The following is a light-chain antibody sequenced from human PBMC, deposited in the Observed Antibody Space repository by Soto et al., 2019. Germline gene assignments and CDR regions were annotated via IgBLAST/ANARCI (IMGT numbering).Light chain of an antibody. CDR1: SSDVGGYNY. J-gene: IGLJ2*01. CDR2: DVT. CDR3: SSYTSSSTLVV. V-gene: IGLV2-14*01. Sequence: VLTQPASVSGSPGQSITISCTGTSSDVGGYNYVSWYQQHPGKAPKLMIYDVTNRPSGVSNRFSGSKSGNTASLTISGLQAEDEADYYCSSYTSSSTLVVFGGGTKLTVL.